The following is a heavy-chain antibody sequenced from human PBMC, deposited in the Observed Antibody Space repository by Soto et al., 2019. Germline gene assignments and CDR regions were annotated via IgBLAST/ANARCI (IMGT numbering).Heavy chain of an antibody. CDR3: TRDIGGKGAY. Sequence: EVQLVESGGGLVQPGGSLSLSCAASGFTFSSYWMHWVRQVPGKGLLWVSRIDEYGSTINYADSVKGRFTISSDNARNTLYLEMNSLRAEDTALYYCTRDIGGKGAYWGPGTLVTVSS. J-gene: IGHJ4*02. CDR1: GFTFSSYW. CDR2: IDEYGSTI. V-gene: IGHV3-74*01. D-gene: IGHD3-10*01.